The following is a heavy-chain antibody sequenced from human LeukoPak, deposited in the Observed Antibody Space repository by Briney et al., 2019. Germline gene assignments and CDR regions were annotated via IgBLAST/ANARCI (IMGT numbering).Heavy chain of an antibody. Sequence: ASVKVSCKVSGYTLTELSMHWVRQAPGKGREWMGGFDPEDGETIYAQKFQGRVTMTEDTSTDTAYMELSRLRSDDTAVYYCARGSGPAAILTFDYWGQGPLVTVSS. D-gene: IGHD2-2*02. CDR2: FDPEDGET. J-gene: IGHJ4*02. CDR1: GYTLTELS. V-gene: IGHV1-24*01. CDR3: ARGSGPAAILTFDY.